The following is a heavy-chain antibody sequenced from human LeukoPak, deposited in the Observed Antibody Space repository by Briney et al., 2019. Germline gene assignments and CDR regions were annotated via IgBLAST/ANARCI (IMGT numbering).Heavy chain of an antibody. Sequence: GGSLRLSCAASGFTFSSYAMSWVRQAPEKGLEWVSAISGSGGSTYYADSVKGRFTISRDNSKNTLYLQMNSLRAEDTAVYYCAKDRGYSYGLDWFDPWGQGTLVTVSS. CDR2: ISGSGGST. J-gene: IGHJ5*02. V-gene: IGHV3-23*01. D-gene: IGHD5-18*01. CDR3: AKDRGYSYGLDWFDP. CDR1: GFTFSSYA.